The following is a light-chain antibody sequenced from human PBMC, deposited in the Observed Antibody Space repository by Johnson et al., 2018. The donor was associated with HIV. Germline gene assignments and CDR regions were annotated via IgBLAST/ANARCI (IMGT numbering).Light chain of an antibody. CDR3: GTWDSSLSVYV. CDR2: ENN. V-gene: IGLV1-51*02. J-gene: IGLJ1*01. Sequence: QSVLTQPPSVSAAPGQKVTISCSGSSSNIGSNYVSWYQQLPGTAPKLLIYENNKRPSGIPDRFSGSKSGTSATLGITGLQTGDEADYYCGTWDSSLSVYVVGTGTKVTVL. CDR1: SSNIGSNY.